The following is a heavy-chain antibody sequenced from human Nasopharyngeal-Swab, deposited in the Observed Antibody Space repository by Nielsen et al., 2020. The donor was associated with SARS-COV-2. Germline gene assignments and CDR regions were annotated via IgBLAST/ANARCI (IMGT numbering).Heavy chain of an antibody. V-gene: IGHV3-30*02. CDR2: LRYDGSNK. CDR1: GFIFSNYA. J-gene: IGHJ4*02. D-gene: IGHD2-2*01. Sequence: GGSLRLSCAASGFIFSNYAMQWVRQAPGKGLEWVAFLRYDGSNKRYADSVKGRFTISRDNSKNALYLEMNSLRAEDTAVYYCAKEECTGISCIRGFDYWGQGTLVTVSS. CDR3: AKEECTGISCIRGFDY.